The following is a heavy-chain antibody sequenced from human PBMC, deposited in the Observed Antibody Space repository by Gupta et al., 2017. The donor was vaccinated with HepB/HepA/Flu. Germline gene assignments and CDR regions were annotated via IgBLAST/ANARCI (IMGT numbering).Heavy chain of an antibody. Sequence: EVQLVESGGNLVQPGGSLRLSCVASGFTFSDHYMDWVRQAPGKGLEWVGRIRNKANSYTTEYAASVKGRFTISRDDSENSLYLQMNSLENEDTAVYYCISMPPSTRADGGHFQYWGQGTLVTVSS. D-gene: IGHD2-2*01. J-gene: IGHJ1*01. CDR1: GFTFSDHY. CDR3: ISMPPSTRADGGHFQY. V-gene: IGHV3-72*01. CDR2: IRNKANSYTT.